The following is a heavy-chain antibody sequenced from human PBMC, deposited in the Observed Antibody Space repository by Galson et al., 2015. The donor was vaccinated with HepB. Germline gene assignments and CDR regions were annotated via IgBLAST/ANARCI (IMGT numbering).Heavy chain of an antibody. CDR2: IKSKTDGGTT. CDR1: GFTFSSYI. J-gene: IGHJ4*02. Sequence: SLRLSCAASGFTFSSYIMHWVRQAPGKGLEWVGRIKSKTDGGTTDYAAPVKGRFTISRDDSKNTLYLQMNSLKTEDTAVYYCTTVYTVRPGGWGQGTLVTVSS. CDR3: TTVYTVRPGG. V-gene: IGHV3-15*01. D-gene: IGHD3-10*01.